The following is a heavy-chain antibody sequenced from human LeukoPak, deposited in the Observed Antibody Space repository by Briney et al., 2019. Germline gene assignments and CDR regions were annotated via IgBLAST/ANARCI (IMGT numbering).Heavy chain of an antibody. CDR3: ARLVYSLDGSGYNWFDP. J-gene: IGHJ5*02. Sequence: SETLSLTCAVSGGAISSNYWSWVRQPPGKGLEWIGYIHTSGSTNYIPSLESRVTISVDTSKNQFSLKLSSVTAADTAVYYCARLVYSLDGSGYNWFDPWGQGTLVTVSS. CDR1: GGAISSNY. D-gene: IGHD2-15*01. V-gene: IGHV4-4*09. CDR2: IHTSGST.